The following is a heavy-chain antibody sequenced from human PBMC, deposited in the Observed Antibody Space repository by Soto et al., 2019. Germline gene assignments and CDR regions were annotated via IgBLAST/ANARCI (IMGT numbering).Heavy chain of an antibody. D-gene: IGHD3-16*01. V-gene: IGHV4-30-4*01. CDR2: IYDRGST. Sequence: QVQLQESGPGLVKPSQTLSLTCTVSGAYMSSGDYYWTWIRQSPGKGLGWIGYIYDRGSTYFNPSPKSPVTIADDTAKGQFSLRLSSVTAADTAVYYWVRDGGLMRNSPGFYYYGMDVWGQGTTVTVSS. J-gene: IGHJ6*02. CDR3: VRDGGLMRNSPGFYYYGMDV. CDR1: GAYMSSGDYY.